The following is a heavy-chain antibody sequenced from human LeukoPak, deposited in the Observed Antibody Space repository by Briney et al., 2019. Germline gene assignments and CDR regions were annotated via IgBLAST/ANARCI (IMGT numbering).Heavy chain of an antibody. CDR3: TRESDGDPDPRFDY. Sequence: GGSLRLSCAASGFTFSGPPMHLVAPASGKGLEGVGRLRTKATSYTTAYVASVKGRFTISRDDSKNTAYLQKNSLKTDDTAVYYCTRESDGDPDPRFDYWGQGTLVTVSS. D-gene: IGHD4-17*01. V-gene: IGHV3-73*01. CDR1: GFTFSGPP. J-gene: IGHJ4*02. CDR2: LRTKATSYTT.